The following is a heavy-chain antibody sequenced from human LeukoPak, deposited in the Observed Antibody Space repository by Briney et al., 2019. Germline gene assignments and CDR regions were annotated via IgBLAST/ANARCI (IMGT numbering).Heavy chain of an antibody. J-gene: IGHJ4*02. V-gene: IGHV3-74*01. CDR1: GFTFSTYW. Sequence: GGSLRLSCVASGFTFSTYWMHWVRQAPGKGLVWVSRISYDGSSTNYADSVKGRFSISRDNAKNTVYLQMNSLRAEDTAVYYCAREAAVAGIYFNSWGQGTLVTVSS. CDR2: ISYDGSST. D-gene: IGHD6-19*01. CDR3: AREAAVAGIYFNS.